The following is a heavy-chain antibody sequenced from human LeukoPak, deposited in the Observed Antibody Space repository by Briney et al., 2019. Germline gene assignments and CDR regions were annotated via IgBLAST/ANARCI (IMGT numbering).Heavy chain of an antibody. CDR1: GGSLSGYY. CDR2: INHWGST. V-gene: IGHV4-34*01. D-gene: IGHD3-10*01. J-gene: IGHJ4*02. Sequence: PETLSLTCAVYGGSLSGYYWSWIRQPPGKGLEWIGEINHWGSTNYNPSLKSRVTISVDTSKNQFSPKLSSVTAADTAVYSCARQISRSGRFNYFFDYWGQGTLVTVSS. CDR3: ARQISRSGRFNYFFDY.